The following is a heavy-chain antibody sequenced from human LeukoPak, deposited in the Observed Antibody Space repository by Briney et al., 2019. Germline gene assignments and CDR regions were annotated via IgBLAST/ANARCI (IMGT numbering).Heavy chain of an antibody. D-gene: IGHD2-2*01. Sequence: GGSLRLSCAASGFTFSSYGMHWVRQAPGKGLEWVAFIRYDGSNKYYADSVKGRFTISRGNSKNTLYLQMNSLRAEDTAVYYCAKDRPAAIGDYMDVWGKGTTVTVSS. CDR1: GFTFSSYG. V-gene: IGHV3-30*02. CDR2: IRYDGSNK. J-gene: IGHJ6*03. CDR3: AKDRPAAIGDYMDV.